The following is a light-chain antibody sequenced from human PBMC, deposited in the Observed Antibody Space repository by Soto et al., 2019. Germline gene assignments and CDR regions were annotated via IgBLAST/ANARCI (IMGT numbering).Light chain of an antibody. CDR1: SSDVGSYNL. J-gene: IGLJ1*01. CDR2: EGS. V-gene: IGLV2-23*01. Sequence: QSALTQPASVSGSPGQSITISCTGTSSDVGSYNLVSWYQQHPGKAPKLMIYEGSKRPSGVSNRFSGSKSDNTASLTISGLQAEDEADYYCCSYAGSSTSSLYVFGTGTKLTVL. CDR3: CSYAGSSTSSLYV.